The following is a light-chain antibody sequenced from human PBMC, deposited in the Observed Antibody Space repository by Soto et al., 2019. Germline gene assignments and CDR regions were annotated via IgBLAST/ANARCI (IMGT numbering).Light chain of an antibody. CDR1: QSVDSTY. J-gene: IGKJ5*01. CDR2: ATS. Sequence: EVGLKQSPGTLSLSPRESATLYCRASQSVDSTYLAWYQQKPDQSPRLLIYATSTRAAGIPARFTGSGSGTDFTLTISRLEPEDFAVYYCQQRNSWPIPFGQLALLAVK. V-gene: IGKV3D-20*02. CDR3: QQRNSWPIP.